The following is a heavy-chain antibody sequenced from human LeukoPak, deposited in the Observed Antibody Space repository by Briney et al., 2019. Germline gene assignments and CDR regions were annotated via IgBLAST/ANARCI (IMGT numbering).Heavy chain of an antibody. CDR2: ISYDGSNK. CDR3: AREGITIFGVVIPNYYGMDV. D-gene: IGHD3-3*01. CDR1: GFTFSRYA. V-gene: IGHV3-30-3*01. J-gene: IGHJ6*02. Sequence: GGSLRLSCAASGFTFSRYAMHWVRQAPGKGLEWVAVISYDGSNKYYADSVKGRFTISRDNSKNTLYLQMNSLRAEDTAVYYCAREGITIFGVVIPNYYGMDVWGQGTTVTVSS.